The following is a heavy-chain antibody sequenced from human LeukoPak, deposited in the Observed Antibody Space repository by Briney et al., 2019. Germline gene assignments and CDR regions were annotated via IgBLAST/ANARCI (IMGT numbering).Heavy chain of an antibody. CDR2: INPNSGGT. CDR1: GYTFTGYY. CDR3: ARGYCSGGSCYAQTN. Sequence: ASVKVSCKASGYTFTGYYMHWVRQAPGQGLEWMGWINPNSGGTNYAQKFQGRVTMTRDTSISTAYMELSRLRSEDTAVYYCARGYCSGGSCYAQTNWGQGTLVTVSS. V-gene: IGHV1-2*02. J-gene: IGHJ4*02. D-gene: IGHD2-15*01.